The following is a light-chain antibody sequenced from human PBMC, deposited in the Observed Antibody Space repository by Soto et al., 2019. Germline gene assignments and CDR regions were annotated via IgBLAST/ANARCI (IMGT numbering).Light chain of an antibody. CDR1: QSVSSSY. CDR3: QHYRTS. V-gene: IGKV3-20*01. CDR2: GAS. Sequence: EIVLTQSPGTLSLSPGERATLSCRASQSVSSSYLAWYQQKPGQAPRQLIYGASSRATGIPDRFSGSGSGKDFTLTITRLEPEDYAVYYCQHYRTSFGGGTKVEI. J-gene: IGKJ4*01.